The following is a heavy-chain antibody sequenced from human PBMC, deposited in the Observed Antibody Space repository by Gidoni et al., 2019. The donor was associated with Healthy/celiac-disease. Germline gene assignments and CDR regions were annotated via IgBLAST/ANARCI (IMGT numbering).Heavy chain of an antibody. V-gene: IGHV3-49*05. D-gene: IGHD3-3*01. CDR1: VFTFGDYA. CDR2: IRSKAYGGTT. CDR3: TRAYSRDGYNFWSLGFQYDY. J-gene: IGHJ4*02. Sequence: EVQLVESGGGLVKPGRSLRLSCTASVFTFGDYAISWFRQAPGKGLDWVGFIRSKAYGGTTEYAASVKGRFTISRDDSKSIAYLQMNSLKTEDTAVYYCTRAYSRDGYNFWSLGFQYDYWGQGTLVTVSS.